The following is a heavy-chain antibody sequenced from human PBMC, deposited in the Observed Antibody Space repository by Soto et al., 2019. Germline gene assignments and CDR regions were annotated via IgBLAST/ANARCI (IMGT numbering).Heavy chain of an antibody. CDR3: ARGRGRYSSGWSWFDP. CDR2: IFQSGST. J-gene: IGHJ5*02. V-gene: IGHV4-4*02. D-gene: IGHD6-19*01. CDR1: GGTIRSPDW. Sequence: SETLSLTCGVSGGTIRSPDWWTWVRRPPGKGLEWIGEIFQSGSTNYTPSLESRVTISVDKSKNQFSLTLTSVTAADTAVYFCARGRGRYSSGWSWFDPWGQGILVTVSS.